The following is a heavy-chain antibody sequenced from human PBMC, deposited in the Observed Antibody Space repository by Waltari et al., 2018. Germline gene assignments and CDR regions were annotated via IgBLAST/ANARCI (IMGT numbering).Heavy chain of an antibody. V-gene: IGHV4-38-2*02. CDR2: IYHSGST. D-gene: IGHD2-2*02. J-gene: IGHJ6*02. CDR3: ARERPEDIVVVPAAIRPGYYYYYGMDV. Sequence: QVQLQESGPGLVKPSETLSLTRAVSGYSISSGYYWGWIRQPPGTGLEWSGSIYHSGSTYYNPSLKSRVTISVDTSKNQFSLKLSSVTAADTAVYYCARERPEDIVVVPAAIRPGYYYYYGMDVWGQGTTVTVSS. CDR1: GYSISSGYY.